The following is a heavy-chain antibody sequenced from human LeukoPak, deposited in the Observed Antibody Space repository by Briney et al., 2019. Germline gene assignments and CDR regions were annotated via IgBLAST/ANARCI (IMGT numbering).Heavy chain of an antibody. D-gene: IGHD3-16*02. CDR3: ARDGNYRFDY. J-gene: IGHJ4*02. CDR1: GFTFSSNG. V-gene: IGHV3-33*01. CDR2: IWYDGSKK. Sequence: PGGSLRLSCAASGFTFSSNGFHWVRQAPGKGLEWVAVIWYDGSKKNYVDSVKGRFTVSRDSSKKTLYLQMNSLRAEDTAVYYCARDGNYRFDYWGQGTLVTVSS.